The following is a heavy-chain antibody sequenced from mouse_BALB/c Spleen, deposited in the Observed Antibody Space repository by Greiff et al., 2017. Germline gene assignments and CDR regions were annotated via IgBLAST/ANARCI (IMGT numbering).Heavy chain of an antibody. V-gene: IGHV1-18*01. CDR3: ARFSLLRLPWYFDV. D-gene: IGHD1-2*01. CDR2: INPNNGGT. CDR1: GYTFTDYN. J-gene: IGHJ1*01. Sequence: EVKLVESGPELVKPGASVKIPCKASGYTFTDYNMDWVKQSHGKSLEWIGDINPNNGGTIYNQKFKGKATLTVDKSSSTAYMELRSLTSEDTAVYYCARFSLLRLPWYFDVWGAGTTVTVSS.